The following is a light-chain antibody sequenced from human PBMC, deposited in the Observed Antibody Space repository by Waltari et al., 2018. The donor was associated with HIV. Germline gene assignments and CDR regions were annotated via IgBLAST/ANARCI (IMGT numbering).Light chain of an antibody. V-gene: IGKV4-1*01. CDR1: QSILYSSNNENY. Sequence: DIVMTQSPDSLAVSLGERATINCKSSQSILYSSNNENYLSWFQQKPGQPPKLLSYGTSTRESGVPDRFSGSGSGTDVTLTITNLQAEDAAVYYCQQFYSVPFHFGQGTKLEI. CDR2: GTS. J-gene: IGKJ2*01. CDR3: QQFYSVPFH.